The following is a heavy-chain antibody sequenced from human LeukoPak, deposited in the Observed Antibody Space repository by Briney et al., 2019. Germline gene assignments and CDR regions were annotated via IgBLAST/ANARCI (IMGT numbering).Heavy chain of an antibody. CDR1: GFTFSSYS. V-gene: IGHV3-21*01. CDR2: ISSSSSYI. Sequence: GGSLRLSCAASGFTFSSYSMNWVRQAPGKGLEWVSSISSSSSYIYYADSVKGRFTISRDNAKNSLYLQMNSLRAEDTSVYYCVRGRGSYFLDYWGQGTLVTVSS. D-gene: IGHD1-26*01. CDR3: VRGRGSYFLDY. J-gene: IGHJ4*02.